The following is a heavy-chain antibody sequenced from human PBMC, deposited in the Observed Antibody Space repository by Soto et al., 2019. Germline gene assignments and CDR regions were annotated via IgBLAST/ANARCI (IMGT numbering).Heavy chain of an antibody. CDR1: GFTFSSYS. CDR3: ARGSIGWRSGPYYYYYGMDV. CDR2: ISSSSSYI. D-gene: IGHD2-21*01. V-gene: IGHV3-21*01. Sequence: ESLKISCAASGFTFSSYSMNWVRQAPGKGLEWVSSISSSSSYIYYADSVKGRFTISRDNAKNSLYLQMNSLRAEDTAVYYCARGSIGWRSGPYYYYYGMDVWAQGTTVTVSS. J-gene: IGHJ6*02.